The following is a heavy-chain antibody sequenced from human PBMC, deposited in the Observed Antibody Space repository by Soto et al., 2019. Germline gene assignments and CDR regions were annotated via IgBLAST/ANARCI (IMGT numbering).Heavy chain of an antibody. CDR2: VNPILSMS. CDR3: ATSYGSGYRAFDF. D-gene: IGHD3-10*01. CDR1: GDTFNFYS. J-gene: IGHJ4*02. Sequence: QVQLVQSGAEVKRPGSSVKVSCKASGDTFNFYSINWVRQAPGLGLEWMGRVNPILSMSNYAHRFQGRVTITADKSTSTAYMELSGLRAEDTAIYYCATSYGSGYRAFDFWGQGALVTVSS. V-gene: IGHV1-69*04.